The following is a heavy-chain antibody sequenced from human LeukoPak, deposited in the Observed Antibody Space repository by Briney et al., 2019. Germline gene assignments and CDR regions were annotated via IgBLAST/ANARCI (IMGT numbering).Heavy chain of an antibody. CDR2: IYYSGST. CDR1: GGSISSSSYY. Sequence: SETLSLTCTVSGGSISSSSYYWGWIRQPPGKGLEWIGSIYYSGSTYYNPSLKGRVTISVDTSKNQFSLKLSSVTAADTAVYYCARGDCSGGSCYLFDYWGQGALVTVSS. V-gene: IGHV4-39*01. J-gene: IGHJ4*02. CDR3: ARGDCSGGSCYLFDY. D-gene: IGHD2-15*01.